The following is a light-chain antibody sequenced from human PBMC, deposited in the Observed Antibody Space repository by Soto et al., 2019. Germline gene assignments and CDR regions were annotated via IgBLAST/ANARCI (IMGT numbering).Light chain of an antibody. CDR3: MKGIHWPWT. CDR1: QSLIHSDGNTY. V-gene: IGKV2-30*02. J-gene: IGKJ1*01. Sequence: DVVMTQSPLSLPVTLGQPASISCRSSQSLIHSDGNTYLNWFQQRPGQSPRSLIYKVSNRDSGVPDRLSGSGSGTDLKLKISRVEAEDVGVYYCMKGIHWPWTFGQGTKVDIK. CDR2: KVS.